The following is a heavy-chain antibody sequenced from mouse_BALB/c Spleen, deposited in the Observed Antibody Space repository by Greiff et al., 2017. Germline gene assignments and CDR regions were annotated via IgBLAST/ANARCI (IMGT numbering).Heavy chain of an antibody. D-gene: IGHD1-1*01. CDR2: IYPGNVNT. J-gene: IGHJ4*01. V-gene: IGHV1S56*01. CDR1: GYTFTSYY. Sequence: QVQLQQSGPELVKPGASVRISCKASGYTFTSYYIHWVKQRPGQGLEWIGWIYPGNVNTKYNEKFKGKATLTADKSSSTAYMQLSSLTSEDSAVYFCARRITTDYYAMDYWGQGTSVTVSS. CDR3: ARRITTDYYAMDY.